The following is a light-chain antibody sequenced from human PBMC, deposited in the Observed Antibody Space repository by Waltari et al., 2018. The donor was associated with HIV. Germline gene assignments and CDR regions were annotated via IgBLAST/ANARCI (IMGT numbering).Light chain of an antibody. V-gene: IGKV3-20*01. J-gene: IGKJ1*01. Sequence: EIVLTQSPGTLSLSPGERATLYCRASQSVSDSYLVWYQQQPGQAPRLLIYVASNRATGIPDRFSGSGSGTDFTLTISRLDPEDFAVYYCQQFAGSVWTFGQGTRVEIK. CDR2: VAS. CDR3: QQFAGSVWT. CDR1: QSVSDSY.